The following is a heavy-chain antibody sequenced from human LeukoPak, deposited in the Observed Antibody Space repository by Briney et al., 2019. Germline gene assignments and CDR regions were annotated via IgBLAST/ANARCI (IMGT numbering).Heavy chain of an antibody. V-gene: IGHV1-2*02. J-gene: IGHJ4*02. CDR3: ARENTYYYGSGSLD. CDR1: GYTFTGYY. D-gene: IGHD3-10*01. Sequence: GASVKVSCKASGYTFTGYYMHWVRQAPGQGLEWMGWINPNSGGTNYAQKFQGRVTMTRDTSISTAYMELSRLRSDDTAVYYCARENTYYYGSGSLDWGQGTLVTVSS. CDR2: INPNSGGT.